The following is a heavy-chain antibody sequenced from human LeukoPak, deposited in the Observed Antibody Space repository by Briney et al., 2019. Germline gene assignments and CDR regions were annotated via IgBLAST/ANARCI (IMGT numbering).Heavy chain of an antibody. V-gene: IGHV4-30-4*08. CDR3: ASGIYDSSGYYLDY. Sequence: PSETLSLTCAVSGYSISSGYYWSWIRQPPGKGLEWIGYIYYSGSTYYNPSLKSRVTISVDTSKNQFSLKLSSVTAADTAVYFCASGIYDSSGYYLDYWGQGTLVTVSS. J-gene: IGHJ4*02. CDR1: GYSISSGYY. D-gene: IGHD3-22*01. CDR2: IYYSGST.